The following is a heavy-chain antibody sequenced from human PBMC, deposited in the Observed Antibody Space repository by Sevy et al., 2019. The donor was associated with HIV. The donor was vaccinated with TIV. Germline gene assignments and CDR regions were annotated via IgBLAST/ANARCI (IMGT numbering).Heavy chain of an antibody. CDR3: AREGVVTATAFDY. Sequence: GGSLRLSCAASGFTFSSYAMHWVRQAPGKGLEWVAVISYDGSNKYYADSVKGRFTISRDNSKNTLYLQMNSLRAEDTAVYYCAREGVVTATAFDYWGQGTLVTVSS. CDR1: GFTFSSYA. J-gene: IGHJ4*02. D-gene: IGHD2-21*02. CDR2: ISYDGSNK. V-gene: IGHV3-30-3*01.